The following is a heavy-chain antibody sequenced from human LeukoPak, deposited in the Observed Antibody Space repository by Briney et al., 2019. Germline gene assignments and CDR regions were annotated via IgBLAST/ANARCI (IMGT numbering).Heavy chain of an antibody. J-gene: IGHJ4*02. V-gene: IGHV1-18*01. CDR1: GYTFTSYG. CDR2: ISAYNGNT. Sequence: GASVNVSCKASGYTFTSYGISWVRQAPGQGLEWMGWISAYNGNTNYAQKLQGRVTMTTDTSTSTAYMELRSLRSDDTAVYYSTRDRYTLEMATITPSDYWGQGTLVTVSS. D-gene: IGHD5-24*01. CDR3: TRDRYTLEMATITPSDY.